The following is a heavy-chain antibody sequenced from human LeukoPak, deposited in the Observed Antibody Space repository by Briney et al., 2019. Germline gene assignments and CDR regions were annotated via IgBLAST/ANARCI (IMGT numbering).Heavy chain of an antibody. CDR2: INSDGSTT. D-gene: IGHD1-26*01. V-gene: IGHV3-74*01. CDR3: ARRSSGSPPYYFDY. Sequence: GGSLRLSCAASGFTFSSYWMHWVRQAPGKGLVWVSRINSDGSTTNYADYVKGRFTISRDNAKNTLYLQMNSLRAEDTAVYYCARRSSGSPPYYFDYWGQGTLVTVSS. CDR1: GFTFSSYW. J-gene: IGHJ4*02.